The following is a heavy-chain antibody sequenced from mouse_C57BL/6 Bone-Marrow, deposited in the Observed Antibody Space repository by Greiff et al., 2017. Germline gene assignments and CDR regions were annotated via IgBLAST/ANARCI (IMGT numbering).Heavy chain of an antibody. J-gene: IGHJ4*01. CDR3: ARGDDGSGYGDYAIDY. CDR1: GFNIKNTY. Sequence: EVQLQQSVAELVRPGASVKLSCTASGFNIKNTYMHWVKQRPEQGLEWIGGIDPANGNTKYAPKFQGKATITADKSSNTAYLQLRSLTSEDTAVYYGARGDDGSGYGDYAIDYWGQGTSVTVSS. V-gene: IGHV14-3*01. D-gene: IGHD1-1*02. CDR2: IDPANGNT.